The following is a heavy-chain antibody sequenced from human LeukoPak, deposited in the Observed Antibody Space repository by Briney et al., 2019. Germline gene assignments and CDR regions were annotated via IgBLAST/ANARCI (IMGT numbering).Heavy chain of an antibody. J-gene: IGHJ1*01. CDR1: GGSISSSSYY. D-gene: IGHD5-24*01. V-gene: IGHV4-39*07. Sequence: SETLSLTCTVSGGSISSSSYYWGWIRQPPGKGLEWIGSIYYSGSTYYNPSLKSRVTISVDTSKNQFSLKLSSVTAADTAVYYCARVNHGYNLNFQHWGQGTLVTVSS. CDR2: IYYSGST. CDR3: ARVNHGYNLNFQH.